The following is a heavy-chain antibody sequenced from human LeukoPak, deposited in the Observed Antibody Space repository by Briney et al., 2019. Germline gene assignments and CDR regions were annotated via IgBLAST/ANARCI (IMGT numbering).Heavy chain of an antibody. J-gene: IGHJ6*02. V-gene: IGHV3-23*01. D-gene: IGHD2-2*01. Sequence: GGSLRLSCAASGFTFSSYAMSWVRQAPGKGLEWVSTISDSSDRTYYADSVKGRFTISRDNSKNTLYLQMNSLRAEDTAVYSCALCRLPFYGMDVWGQGTTVTVSS. CDR2: ISDSSDRT. CDR3: ALCRLPFYGMDV. CDR1: GFTFSSYA.